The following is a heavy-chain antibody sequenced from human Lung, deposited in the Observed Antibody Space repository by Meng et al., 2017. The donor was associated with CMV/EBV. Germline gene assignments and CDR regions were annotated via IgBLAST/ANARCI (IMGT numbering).Heavy chain of an antibody. CDR2: ISGSDGGT. D-gene: IGHD6-13*01. Sequence: ASGFTFSSYAMSGVRQAPGKGLEWVSTISGSDGGTYYADSVKGRCSISRDISKNTLFLQMNSLRVEDTAVYYCAKDSSSSWSFFDYWGQGTLVTVSS. CDR3: AKDSSSSWSFFDY. V-gene: IGHV3-23*01. J-gene: IGHJ4*02. CDR1: GFTFSSYA.